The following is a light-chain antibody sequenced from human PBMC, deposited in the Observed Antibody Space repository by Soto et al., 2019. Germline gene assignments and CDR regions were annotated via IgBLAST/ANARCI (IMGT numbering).Light chain of an antibody. J-gene: IGKJ4*01. CDR2: DAS. V-gene: IGKV3-11*01. CDR3: QQRSNLLT. Sequence: EIVLTQSRATLSLSPGERATLSCRASQSVSRYLAWFQQKPGQAPRLLIYDASNRATGIPARFSGSGSGTDFTLTINSLEPEDFAVYYCQQRSNLLTFGGGTKVDIK. CDR1: QSVSRY.